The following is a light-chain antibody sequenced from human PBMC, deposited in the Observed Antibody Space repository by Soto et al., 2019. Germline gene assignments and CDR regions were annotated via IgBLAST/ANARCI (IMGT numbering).Light chain of an antibody. J-gene: IGKJ1*01. CDR3: QQYNSAPPT. V-gene: IGKV1-27*01. CDR2: AAS. CDR1: QAISIY. Sequence: DIQMTQSPSSLSTSVGDRVTITCRASQAISIYLAWYQQKPGKVPKLLIYAASTLQSGVPSRFSGSGSGTDFTLTISSLQPEDVATYYCQQYNSAPPTFGQGTKVEIK.